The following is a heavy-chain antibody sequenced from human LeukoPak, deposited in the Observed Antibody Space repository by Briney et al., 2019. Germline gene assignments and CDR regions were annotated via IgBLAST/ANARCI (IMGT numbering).Heavy chain of an antibody. D-gene: IGHD3-3*01. CDR2: ISYDGSNK. J-gene: IGHJ6*03. V-gene: IGHV3-30*18. Sequence: GGSLRLSCAASGFTFSSYGMHWVRQAPGKGLEWVAVISYDGSNKYYADSVKGRFTISRDNSKNTLYLQMNSLRAEDTAVYYCAKGTEYYDFWSGQSPYYMDVWGKGTTVTVSS. CDR1: GFTFSSYG. CDR3: AKGTEYYDFWSGQSPYYMDV.